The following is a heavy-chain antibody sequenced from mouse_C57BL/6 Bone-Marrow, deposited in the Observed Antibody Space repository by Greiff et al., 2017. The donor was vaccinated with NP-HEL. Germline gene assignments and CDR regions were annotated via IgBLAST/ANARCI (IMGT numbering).Heavy chain of an antibody. Sequence: QVQLQQPGAELVMPGASVKLSCKASGYTFTSYWMHWVKQRPGQGLEWIGEIDPSDSYTNYNQKFKGKSTLTVDKSSSTAYMQLSILTSEDSAVYYCARLNYYGSSYGFAYWGQGTLVTVSA. V-gene: IGHV1-69*01. D-gene: IGHD1-1*01. CDR1: GYTFTSYW. J-gene: IGHJ3*01. CDR2: IDPSDSYT. CDR3: ARLNYYGSSYGFAY.